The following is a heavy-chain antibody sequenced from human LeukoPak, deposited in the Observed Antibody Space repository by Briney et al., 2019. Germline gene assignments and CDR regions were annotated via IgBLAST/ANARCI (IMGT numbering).Heavy chain of an antibody. J-gene: IGHJ4*02. CDR1: GGAISNTSYY. CDR2: ASYSGST. CDR3: TRESGAFSPFGF. Sequence: TSETLSLTCTVSGGAISNTSYYWGWIRQPPGNGLEWIGSASYSGSTYYNPSLESRVSMSTDTSKNQMSLKLTSVTAADTAIYFCTRESGAFSPFGFWGQGTLVTVSS. D-gene: IGHD1-26*01. V-gene: IGHV4-39*07.